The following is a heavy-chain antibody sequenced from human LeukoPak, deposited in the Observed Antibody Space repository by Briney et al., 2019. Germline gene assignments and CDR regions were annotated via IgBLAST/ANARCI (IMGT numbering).Heavy chain of an antibody. V-gene: IGHV3-21*01. CDR1: GFTFSSYS. CDR3: ARLSSGWARYFDY. Sequence: GGSLRLSCAASGFTFSSYSMNWVRQAPGKGLEWVSSISSSSSYIYYADSVKGRFTISRDNAKNSLYLQMNGLRAEDTAVYYCARLSSGWARYFDYWGQGTLVTVSS. J-gene: IGHJ4*02. D-gene: IGHD6-19*01. CDR2: ISSSSSYI.